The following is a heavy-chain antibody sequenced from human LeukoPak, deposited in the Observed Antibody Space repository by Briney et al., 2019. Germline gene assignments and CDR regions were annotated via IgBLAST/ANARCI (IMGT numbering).Heavy chain of an antibody. CDR3: ARAKGINWFDP. Sequence: GGSLRLSCAASGFTFSSYWMHWVRQAPGKGLVWVSRINSDGSSTSYADSVKGRFTISRDNAKNTLYLQMNSLRAEDTAAYYCARAKGINWFDPWGQGTLVTVSS. CDR2: INSDGSST. V-gene: IGHV3-74*01. J-gene: IGHJ5*02. CDR1: GFTFSSYW. D-gene: IGHD3-3*02.